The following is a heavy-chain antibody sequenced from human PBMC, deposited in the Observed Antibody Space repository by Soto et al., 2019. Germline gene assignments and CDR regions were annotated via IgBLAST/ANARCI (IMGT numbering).Heavy chain of an antibody. J-gene: IGHJ4*02. Sequence: QVQLVESGGGVVQPGRSLRLSCAASGFTFSSYGMHWVRQAPGKGREWVAVIWYDGSNKYYADSVKGRFTISRDDSKNTLYLQMNSLRAEDTAVYYCARDLGHFDRGCSYFDYWGQGTLVIVSS. CDR3: ARDLGHFDRGCSYFDY. D-gene: IGHD3-22*01. V-gene: IGHV3-33*01. CDR1: GFTFSSYG. CDR2: IWYDGSNK.